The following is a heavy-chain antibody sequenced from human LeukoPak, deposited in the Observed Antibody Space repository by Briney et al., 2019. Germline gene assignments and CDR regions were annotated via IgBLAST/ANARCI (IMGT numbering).Heavy chain of an antibody. CDR1: GVSISIYY. V-gene: IGHV4-59*01. Sequence: PSETLSLTCTVSGVSISIYYWSWVRQPPGKGLEWIGYIYNSGSTIYNPSLKSRATISADTSKNQFSLKLSSVTAADTAVYYCALSDSYGYYFDYWGQGTLVTVSS. CDR3: ALSDSYGYYFDY. D-gene: IGHD5-18*01. CDR2: IYNSGST. J-gene: IGHJ4*02.